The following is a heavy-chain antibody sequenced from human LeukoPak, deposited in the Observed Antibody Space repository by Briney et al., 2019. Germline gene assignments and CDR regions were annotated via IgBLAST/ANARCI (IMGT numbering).Heavy chain of an antibody. D-gene: IGHD6-19*01. CDR3: ARVIAVAGNNWFDP. V-gene: IGHV1-2*02. CDR1: GYTFTGYY. Sequence: ASVKVSCKASGYTFTGYYMHWVRQAPGQGLEWMGWIYPNSGGTKYAQKFQGRVTMTRDTSTSTVYMELSSLRSEDTAVYYCARVIAVAGNNWFDPWGQGTLVTVSS. J-gene: IGHJ5*02. CDR2: IYPNSGGT.